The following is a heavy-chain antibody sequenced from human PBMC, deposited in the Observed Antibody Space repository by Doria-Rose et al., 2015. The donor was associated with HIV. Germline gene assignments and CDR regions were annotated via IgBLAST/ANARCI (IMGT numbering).Heavy chain of an antibody. CDR1: GASVSSRGYY. Sequence: QLQESGPGLVKPSETLSLTCSVSGASVSSRGYYWNWIRQVPGKGLESLGYTYYTGTSDYSPSLKSRLNTAVDTSKNQFSLKLSFATVADTAVYYCARMGSYRELDYWGQGARGIGSA. CDR3: ARMGSYRELDY. CDR2: TYYTGTS. V-gene: IGHV4-31*03. J-gene: IGHJ4*02. D-gene: IGHD3-16*01.